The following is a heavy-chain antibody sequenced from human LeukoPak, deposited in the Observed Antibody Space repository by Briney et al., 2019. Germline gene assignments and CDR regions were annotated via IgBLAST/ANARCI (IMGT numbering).Heavy chain of an antibody. CDR1: GFTFSSYA. D-gene: IGHD4-23*01. CDR3: AKSRLVVTAFDY. CDR2: ITGTGAST. V-gene: IGHV3-23*01. J-gene: IGHJ4*02. Sequence: GGSLRLSCAASGFTFSSYAMSWVRQAPGKGLEWVSAITGTGASTYYADSVKGRFTISRDNSKNTLYLQMNSLRGEDTAVYYCAKSRLVVTAFDYWGQGSLVTVSS.